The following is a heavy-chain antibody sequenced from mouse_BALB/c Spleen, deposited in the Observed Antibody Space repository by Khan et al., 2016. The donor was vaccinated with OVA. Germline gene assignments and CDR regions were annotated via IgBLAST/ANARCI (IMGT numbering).Heavy chain of an antibody. V-gene: IGHV3-2*02. CDR1: GYSITSDYA. CDR2: ISYSGST. CDR3: ARDGSRYNYAMDY. J-gene: IGHJ4*01. D-gene: IGHD2-3*01. Sequence: VQLKESGPGLVKPSQSLSLTCTVTGYSITSDYAWNWIRQFPGNKLEWMGYISYSGSTNYNPSLKRRISITRDTSKNQFFLQLNSVTTEDTATYYCARDGSRYNYAMDYWGQGTSVTVSS.